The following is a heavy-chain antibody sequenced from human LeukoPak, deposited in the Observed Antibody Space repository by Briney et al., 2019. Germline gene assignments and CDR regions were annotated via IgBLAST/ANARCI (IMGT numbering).Heavy chain of an antibody. D-gene: IGHD6-19*01. V-gene: IGHV3-23*01. CDR2: ISGSGGST. CDR1: GFTFSSYA. J-gene: IGHJ4*02. CDR3: AKDRRSGWDFDY. Sequence: PTGGSLRLSCAASGFTFSSYAMSWVRQAPGKGLEWVSAISGSGGSTYYADSVKGRFTISRDNSKNTLYLQMNSLRAEDTAVYYCAKDRRSGWDFDYWGQGTLVTVSS.